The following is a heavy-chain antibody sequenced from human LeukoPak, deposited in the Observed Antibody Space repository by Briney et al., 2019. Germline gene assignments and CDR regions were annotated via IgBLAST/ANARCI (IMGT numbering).Heavy chain of an antibody. CDR1: GYSISSGYY. J-gene: IGHJ6*03. Sequence: PSETLSLTCTVSGYSISSGYYWGWIRQPPGKGLEWIGSIYHSGSTYYNPSLKSRVTMSVDTSKNQFSLKLSSVTAADTAVYYCARDPMDVWGKGTTVTVSS. V-gene: IGHV4-38-2*02. CDR3: ARDPMDV. CDR2: IYHSGST.